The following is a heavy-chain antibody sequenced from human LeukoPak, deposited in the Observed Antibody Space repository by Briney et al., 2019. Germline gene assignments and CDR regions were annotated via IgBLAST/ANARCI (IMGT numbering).Heavy chain of an antibody. CDR2: ISAYNGNT. V-gene: IGHV1-18*04. CDR1: GYTFTSYY. CDR3: ARCSSSWYYYYMDV. D-gene: IGHD6-13*01. J-gene: IGHJ6*03. Sequence: ASVKVSCKASGYTFTSYYMHWVRQAPGQGLEWMGWISAYNGNTNYAQKLQGRVTMTTDTSTSTAYMELRSLRSDDTAVYYCARCSSSWYYYYMDVWGKGTTVTVSS.